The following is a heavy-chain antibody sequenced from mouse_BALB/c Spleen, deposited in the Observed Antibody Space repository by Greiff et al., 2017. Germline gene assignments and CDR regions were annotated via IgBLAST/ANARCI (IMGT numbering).Heavy chain of an antibody. V-gene: IGHV1-82*01. D-gene: IGHD2-3*01. CDR2: IYPGDGDT. CDR3: ARGDGYQGNYFDD. CDR1: GYAFSSSW. Sequence: VQLQQSGPELVKPGASVKISCKASGYAFSSSWMNWVKQRPGQGLEWIGRIYPGDGDTNYNGKFKGKATLTADKSSSTAYMQLSSLTSVDSAVYCCARGDGYQGNYFDDWGQGTTRTVSS. J-gene: IGHJ2*01.